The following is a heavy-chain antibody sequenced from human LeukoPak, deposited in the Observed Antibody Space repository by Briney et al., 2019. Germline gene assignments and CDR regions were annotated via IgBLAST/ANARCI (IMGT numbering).Heavy chain of an antibody. V-gene: IGHV3-74*01. CDR2: INTDGSST. Sequence: GGSLRLSCAASGFTFSSYWMPWVRQAPGKGLVWVSRINTDGSSTSYADSVKGRFTISRDNAKNTLYLQMNSLRAEDTAVYYCAKARIQLWTSYYFDYWGQGTLVTVSS. D-gene: IGHD5-18*01. CDR3: AKARIQLWTSYYFDY. J-gene: IGHJ4*02. CDR1: GFTFSSYW.